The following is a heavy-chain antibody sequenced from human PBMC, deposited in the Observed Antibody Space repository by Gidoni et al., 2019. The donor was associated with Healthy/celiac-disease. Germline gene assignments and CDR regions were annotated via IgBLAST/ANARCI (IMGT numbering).Heavy chain of an antibody. V-gene: IGHV4-61*01. J-gene: IGHJ3*02. Sequence: QVHLPESGPGLVKPSETLSLTCPVSGVSVSSRSYYWSWLRQPPGKGLGWSGYIYYSGSTNYNPALKRRVNISVDTAKNQFAVKLSSVTAADTAVYYCARSGGEAPGRGAFDIWGQGTMGTVSA. CDR3: ARSGGEAPGRGAFDI. CDR2: IYYSGST. D-gene: IGHD7-27*01. CDR1: GVSVSSRSYY.